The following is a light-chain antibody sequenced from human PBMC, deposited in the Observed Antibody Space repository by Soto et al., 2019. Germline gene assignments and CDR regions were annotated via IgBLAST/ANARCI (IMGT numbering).Light chain of an antibody. CDR1: SSDVGGFNY. Sequence: QSALTQPPSASGSPGQSVTISCTGTSSDVGGFNYVSWYQQYPGRAPKLMIYDVTKRHSGVPDRFPGSKSGNTTSLTLSGLQTEDEDDYDYNSNAASNNYYFVFGGGTKLTVL. CDR3: NSNAASNNYYFV. CDR2: DVT. V-gene: IGLV2-8*01. J-gene: IGLJ2*01.